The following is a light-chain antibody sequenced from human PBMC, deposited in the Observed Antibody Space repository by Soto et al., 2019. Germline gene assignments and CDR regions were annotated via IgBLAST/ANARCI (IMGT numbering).Light chain of an antibody. Sequence: LAQPPSASGTPGQRVTISCSGSSSNIGINTVNWYQQVPGTAPKLLIYTDNQRPSGVPDRFSGSKSGTSASLAISGLQSEDEADYYCAAWDDSLNGLYVFGTGTKVTVL. CDR3: AAWDDSLNGLYV. CDR1: SSNIGINT. J-gene: IGLJ1*01. V-gene: IGLV1-44*01. CDR2: TDN.